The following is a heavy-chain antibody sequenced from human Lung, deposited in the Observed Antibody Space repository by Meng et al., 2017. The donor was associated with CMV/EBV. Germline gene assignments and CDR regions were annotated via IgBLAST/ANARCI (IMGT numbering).Heavy chain of an antibody. V-gene: IGHV4-30-4*01. CDR3: ARVGGCSGGGCYHRLFDY. Sequence: QVQRQESGPGLVKPSQTLSLTCTVSGGSISSGDYYWSWIRQPPGKGLEWIGYIYYTGSTYYNPSLKSRVIISVDTSKNQFSLKLNSVTAADTAVYYCARVGGCSGGGCYHRLFDYWGQGTLVTVSS. CDR2: IYYTGST. CDR1: GGSISSGDYY. D-gene: IGHD2-15*01. J-gene: IGHJ4*02.